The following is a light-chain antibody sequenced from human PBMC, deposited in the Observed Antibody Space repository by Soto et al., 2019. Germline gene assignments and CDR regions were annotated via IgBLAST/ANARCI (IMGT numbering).Light chain of an antibody. Sequence: QSALTQPPSASGSPGQSVTISCTGTSSDVGGYNYVSWYQQHPGIAPKLMIYEVSKRPSGVPDRFSGSKSGNTASLTVSGLQAEDEADYYCSSYAGSNFVVFGGGTKLTVL. CDR3: SSYAGSNFVV. V-gene: IGLV2-8*01. CDR2: EVS. J-gene: IGLJ2*01. CDR1: SSDVGGYNY.